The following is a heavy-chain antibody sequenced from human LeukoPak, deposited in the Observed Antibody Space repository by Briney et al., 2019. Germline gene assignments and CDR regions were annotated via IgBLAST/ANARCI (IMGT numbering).Heavy chain of an antibody. CDR3: ARDLTVTTSYFDY. CDR1: GFTFSSYS. J-gene: IGHJ4*02. CDR2: ISSSSSYI. D-gene: IGHD4-17*01. V-gene: IGHV3-21*01. Sequence: GGSLRLSCAASGFTFSSYSMNWVRQAPGKGLEWVSSISSSSSYIYYADSMKGRFTISRDNAKNSLYLQMNSLRAEDTAVYYCARDLTVTTSYFDYWGQGTLVTVSS.